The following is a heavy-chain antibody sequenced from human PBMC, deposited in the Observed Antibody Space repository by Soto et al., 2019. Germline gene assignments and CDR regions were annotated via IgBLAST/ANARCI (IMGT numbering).Heavy chain of an antibody. D-gene: IGHD2-21*02. CDR2: IYYSGGT. Sequence: PSETLSLTCTVSGGSISSGGYYWSWIRQHPGKGLEWIGYIYYSGGTYYNPSLKSRVTISVDTSKNQFSLKLSSVTAADTAVYYCARESAYCGGDCYEGNWFDPWGQGTLVTVSS. CDR1: GGSISSGGYY. V-gene: IGHV4-31*03. CDR3: ARESAYCGGDCYEGNWFDP. J-gene: IGHJ5*02.